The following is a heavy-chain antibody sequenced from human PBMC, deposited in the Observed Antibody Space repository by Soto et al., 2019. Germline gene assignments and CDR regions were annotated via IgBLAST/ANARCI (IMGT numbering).Heavy chain of an antibody. J-gene: IGHJ4*02. D-gene: IGHD3-22*01. CDR2: IYWDDDK. V-gene: IGHV2-5*02. CDR3: AHRREYYYASSGYYVY. CDR1: GFSLSTSGVG. Sequence: QITLKESGPTLVKATQTLTLTCTFSGFSLSTSGVGVGWIRQPPGKALEWLALIYWDDDKRYSPSLKSRLTITQDTSKNQVVLTMTNMDPVDTATYYCAHRREYYYASSGYYVYWGQGTLVTVSS.